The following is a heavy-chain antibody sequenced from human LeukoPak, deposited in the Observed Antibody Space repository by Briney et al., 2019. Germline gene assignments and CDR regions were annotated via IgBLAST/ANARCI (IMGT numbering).Heavy chain of an antibody. J-gene: IGHJ4*02. D-gene: IGHD3-16*02. V-gene: IGHV3-21*01. CDR3: ARGGDDYVWGSYRYTPYDY. CDR2: ISYSSTYK. Sequence: AGGSLRLSCAASGFTFSRYSMNWVRQAPGERLEWVSSISYSSTYKYYADAVKGRFTISRDDAQNSLFLQMNSLRAEDTAVYYCARGGDDYVWGSYRYTPYDYWGQGTLVTVSS. CDR1: GFTFSRYS.